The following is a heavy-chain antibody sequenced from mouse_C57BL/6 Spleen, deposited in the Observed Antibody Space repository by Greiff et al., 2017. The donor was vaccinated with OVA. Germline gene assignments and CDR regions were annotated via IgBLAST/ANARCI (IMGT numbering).Heavy chain of an antibody. D-gene: IGHD1-1*01. CDR2: IDPSDSET. Sequence: QVQLQQPGAELVRPGSSVKLSCKASGYTFTSYWMHWVKQRPIQGLEWIGNIDPSDSETHYNQKFKDKATLTVDKSSSTAYMQLSSLTSENSAVYYRAIYGSSLYFAMGYRGQGTPVTVSP. V-gene: IGHV1-52*01. J-gene: IGHJ4*01. CDR3: AIYGSSLYFAMGY. CDR1: GYTFTSYW.